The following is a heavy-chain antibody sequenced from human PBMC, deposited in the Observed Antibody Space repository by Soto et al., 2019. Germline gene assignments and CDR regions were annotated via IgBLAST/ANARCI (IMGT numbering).Heavy chain of an antibody. CDR1: GGSISSSSYY. CDR3: ARHSPNTIMITFGGVTHFDS. J-gene: IGHJ4*02. CDR2: IYYSGST. Sequence: PXETLSLTCTVSGGSISSSSYYWGWIRQPPGKGLEWIGSIYYSGSTYYNPSLKSRVTISVDTSKNQFSLKLSSVTAADTAVYYCARHSPNTIMITFGGVTHFDSWGQGPLVTVSS. V-gene: IGHV4-39*01. D-gene: IGHD3-16*01.